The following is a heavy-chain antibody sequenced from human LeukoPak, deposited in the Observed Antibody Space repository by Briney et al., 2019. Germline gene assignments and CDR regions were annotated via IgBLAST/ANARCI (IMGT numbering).Heavy chain of an antibody. Sequence: PSETLSLTCTVSGGSVSSGSYYWSWIRQPAGKGLEWIGYIYYSGSTNYNPSLKSRVTISVDTSKNQFSLKLSSVTAADTAVYYCARDLRGQWLLPSYMDVWGKGTTVTVSS. CDR2: IYYSGST. D-gene: IGHD6-19*01. CDR1: GGSVSSGSYY. V-gene: IGHV4-61*10. J-gene: IGHJ6*03. CDR3: ARDLRGQWLLPSYMDV.